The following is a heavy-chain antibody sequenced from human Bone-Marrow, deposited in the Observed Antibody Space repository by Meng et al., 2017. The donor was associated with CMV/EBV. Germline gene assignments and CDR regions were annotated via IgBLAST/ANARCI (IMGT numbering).Heavy chain of an antibody. V-gene: IGHV1-8*01. CDR2: MNPNSGNT. J-gene: IGHJ6*02. CDR3: ARDRNWNYLDYYGMDV. D-gene: IGHD1-7*01. CDR1: GYTFTSYD. Sequence: ASVKVSCKASGYTFTSYDINWVRQATGQGLEWMGWMNPNSGNTGYAQKFQGRVTMTRNTSISTAYMELSSLRSEDTAVYYCARDRNWNYLDYYGMDVWGQGTTVTVSS.